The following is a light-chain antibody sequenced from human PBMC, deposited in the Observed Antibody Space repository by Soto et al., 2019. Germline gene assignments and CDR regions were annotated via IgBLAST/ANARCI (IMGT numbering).Light chain of an antibody. V-gene: IGLV2-14*01. CDR2: EVN. Sequence: QAAYLSGSPGQSITISCTGTISDIGAYDYVSWFQQHPGKAPKLMISEVNNRPSGVSNRFSGSKSGNTAYLTISGLQVEDEAEYFCLSFTTTSTHVFGTGNKVTVL. CDR3: LSFTTTSTHV. J-gene: IGLJ1*01. CDR1: ISDIGAYDY.